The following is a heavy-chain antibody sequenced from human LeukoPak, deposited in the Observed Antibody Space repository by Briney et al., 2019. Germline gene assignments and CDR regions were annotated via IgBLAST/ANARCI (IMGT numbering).Heavy chain of an antibody. CDR2: ISYDGSNK. J-gene: IGHJ4*02. CDR1: GFTFGSYA. Sequence: PGGSLRLSCAASGFTFGSYAMHWVRQAPGKGLEWVAVISYDGSNKYYADSVKGRFTISRDNSKNTLYLQMNSLRAEDTAVYYCARDLIRDSGSYLGLDYWGQETLVTVSS. D-gene: IGHD1-26*01. CDR3: ARDLIRDSGSYLGLDY. V-gene: IGHV3-30-3*01.